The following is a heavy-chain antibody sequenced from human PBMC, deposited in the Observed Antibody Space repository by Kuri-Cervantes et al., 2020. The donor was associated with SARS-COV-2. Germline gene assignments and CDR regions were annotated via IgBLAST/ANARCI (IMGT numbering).Heavy chain of an antibody. V-gene: IGHV1-2*04. Sequence: ASVKVSCKAAADTFTGYYMHSVLQAPGQGLEWMGWINPNSGSTNYAQKFQGWVTMTRDTSISTVYMELSRLRSDDTAVYYCARSTHFRGLGVICQGEAFDIWGQGTMVTVS. CDR2: INPNSGST. CDR1: ADTFTGYY. J-gene: IGHJ3*02. CDR3: ARSTHFRGLGVICQGEAFDI. D-gene: IGHD3-10*01.